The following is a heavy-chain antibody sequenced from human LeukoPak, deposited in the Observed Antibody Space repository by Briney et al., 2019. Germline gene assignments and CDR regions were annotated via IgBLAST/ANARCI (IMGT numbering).Heavy chain of an antibody. D-gene: IGHD2-2*01. CDR2: INAGNGNT. V-gene: IGHV1-3*01. Sequence: ASVKVSCKASGYTFTSYAMHWVRQAPGQRLEWMGWINAGNGNTKYSQKFQGRVTITRDTSASTAYMELTSLRSEDTAVYYCARGEYQLLWGFDYWGQGTLVTVSS. J-gene: IGHJ4*02. CDR3: ARGEYQLLWGFDY. CDR1: GYTFTSYA.